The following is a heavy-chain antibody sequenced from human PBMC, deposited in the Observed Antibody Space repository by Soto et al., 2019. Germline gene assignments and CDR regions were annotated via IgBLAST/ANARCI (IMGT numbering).Heavy chain of an antibody. CDR1: GGTISSYT. D-gene: IGHD2-2*01. V-gene: IGHV1-69*04. CDR2: IIPILGIA. Sequence: ASVKVSCKASGGTISSYTSIWVRQAHRQGLEWMGRIIPILGIANYAQKFQGRVTITADKSTSTAYMELSSLRSEDTAVYYCARDFGLPAAPPNWLDPRGQGTLVTVSS. CDR3: ARDFGLPAAPPNWLDP. J-gene: IGHJ5*02.